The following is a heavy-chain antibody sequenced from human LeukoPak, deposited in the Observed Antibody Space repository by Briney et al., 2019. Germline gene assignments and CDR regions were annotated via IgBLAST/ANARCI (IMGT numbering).Heavy chain of an antibody. V-gene: IGHV3-11*01. J-gene: IGHJ5*02. Sequence: GGSLRLSCAASGFTFSDYYMSWIRQAPGKGLEWVSYISSSGSTIYYADSVKGRFTISRDNAENSLYLQMNSLRAEDTAVYYCASGRTYDFWSGSNWFDPWGQGTLVTVSS. D-gene: IGHD3-3*01. CDR1: GFTFSDYY. CDR2: ISSSGSTI. CDR3: ASGRTYDFWSGSNWFDP.